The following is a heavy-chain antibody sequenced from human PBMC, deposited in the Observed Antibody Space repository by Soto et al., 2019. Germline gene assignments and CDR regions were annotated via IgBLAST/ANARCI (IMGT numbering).Heavy chain of an antibody. Sequence: PGGSLRLSCAASGFTFSSYSMNWVRQAPGKGLEWVSSISSSSSYIYYADSVKGRFTVSRDNAKNSLYLQMNSLRAEDTAVYYCARGRGTSSSLWFDPWGQGTLVTVSS. J-gene: IGHJ5*02. CDR2: ISSSSSYI. CDR1: GFTFSSYS. D-gene: IGHD2-2*01. CDR3: ARGRGTSSSLWFDP. V-gene: IGHV3-21*01.